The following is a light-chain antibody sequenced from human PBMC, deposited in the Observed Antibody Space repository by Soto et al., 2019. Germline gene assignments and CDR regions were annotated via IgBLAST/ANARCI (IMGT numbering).Light chain of an antibody. CDR2: TIS. V-gene: IGKV2-30*01. CDR3: QQYGSSPTWT. Sequence: DVVMTQSPLSLPVPLGQPASISCRSSQGLVLSDGNTYLSWFHQRPGQSPRRLIYTISDRASGVQDRFSGSGSGTDFTLTISRLEPEDFAVYYCQQYGSSPTWTLGHGTKVDIK. J-gene: IGKJ1*01. CDR1: QGLVLSDGNTY.